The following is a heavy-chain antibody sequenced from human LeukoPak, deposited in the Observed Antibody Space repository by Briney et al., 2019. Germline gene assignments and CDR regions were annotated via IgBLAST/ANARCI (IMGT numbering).Heavy chain of an antibody. CDR1: GFTFSSYS. CDR3: ARDYRVVLDYYYYMDV. D-gene: IGHD2-15*01. V-gene: IGHV3-48*01. Sequence: GGSLRLSCAASGFTFSSYSMNWVRQAPGKGLEWVSYISSSSSTIYYADSVEGRFTISRDNAKNSLYLQMNSLRAEDTAVYYCARDYRVVLDYYYYMDVWGKGTTVTVSS. CDR2: ISSSSSTI. J-gene: IGHJ6*03.